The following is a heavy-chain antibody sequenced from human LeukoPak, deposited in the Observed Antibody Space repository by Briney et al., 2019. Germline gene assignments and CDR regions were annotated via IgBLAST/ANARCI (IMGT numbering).Heavy chain of an antibody. V-gene: IGHV3-11*01. CDR2: ISSSGSTI. Sequence: GGSLRLSCAASGFTSSDYYMSWIRQVPGKGLEWVSYISSSGSTIYYADSVKGRFTISRDNAKNSLYLQMNSLRAEDTAVYYCARGGSCSSTSCYKSFDYWGQGTLVTVSS. J-gene: IGHJ4*02. CDR1: GFTSSDYY. D-gene: IGHD2-2*02. CDR3: ARGGSCSSTSCYKSFDY.